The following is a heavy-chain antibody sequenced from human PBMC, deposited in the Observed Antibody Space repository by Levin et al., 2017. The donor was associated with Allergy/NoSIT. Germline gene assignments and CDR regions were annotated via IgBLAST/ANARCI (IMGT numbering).Heavy chain of an antibody. V-gene: IGHV3-53*01. CDR3: TSDNGNSWPLH. Sequence: GGSLILSCGGSGFVVSTNYMSWVRQAPGKGLEWVSVIYCDGSTHYAASVEGRFTISSDNSRNTLYLQMNRLTVEDAAVYYCTSDNGNSWPLHWGQGTLVTVSS. D-gene: IGHD6-13*01. CDR2: IYCDGST. CDR1: GFVVSTNY. J-gene: IGHJ1*01.